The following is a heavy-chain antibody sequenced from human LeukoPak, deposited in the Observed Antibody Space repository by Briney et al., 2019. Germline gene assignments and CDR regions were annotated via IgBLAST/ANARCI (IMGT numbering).Heavy chain of an antibody. CDR2: INHSGST. CDR3: ARDQWYCSSTSCYPSDPFDI. D-gene: IGHD2-2*01. CDR1: GGSFSGYY. J-gene: IGHJ3*02. Sequence: SETLSLTCAVYGGSFSGYYWSWIRQPPGKGLEWIGEINHSGSTNYNPSLKSRVTISVDTSKNQFSLKRSSVTAADTAVYYCARDQWYCSSTSCYPSDPFDIWGQGTMVTVSS. V-gene: IGHV4-34*01.